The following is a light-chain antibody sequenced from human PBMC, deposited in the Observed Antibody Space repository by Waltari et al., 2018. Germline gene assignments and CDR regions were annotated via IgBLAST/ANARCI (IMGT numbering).Light chain of an antibody. Sequence: QLVLTQSPSLSASLGASVKLTCTLSSGHSTNIIAWLQQQPEKGPRYLMNVNSDGSHNKGVGIPDRFSGSSSGAERYLTISSLQSEDEADYYCQTGGRGTWVFGGGTRLTVL. J-gene: IGLJ3*02. CDR2: VNSDGSH. CDR1: SGHSTNI. V-gene: IGLV4-69*01. CDR3: QTGGRGTWV.